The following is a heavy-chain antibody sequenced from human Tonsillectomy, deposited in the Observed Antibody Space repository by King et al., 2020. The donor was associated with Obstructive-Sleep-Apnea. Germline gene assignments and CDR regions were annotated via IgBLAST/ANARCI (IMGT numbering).Heavy chain of an antibody. D-gene: IGHD3-10*01. CDR2: ISHSGST. Sequence: VPLQESGPGLVKPSETLSLTCTVSGGSVNTENYFWTWVRQPPGKGLEWIGYISHSGSTNYNPSLKSRLTILLDTSKNQFSLRLSSVTTADTALYFCARDKLGDDYSYGIDVWGQGTTVIVSS. CDR1: GGSVNTENYF. J-gene: IGHJ6*02. V-gene: IGHV4-61*01. CDR3: ARDKLGDDYSYGIDV.